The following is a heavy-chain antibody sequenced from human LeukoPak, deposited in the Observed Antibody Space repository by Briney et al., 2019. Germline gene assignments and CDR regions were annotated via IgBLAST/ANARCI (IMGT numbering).Heavy chain of an antibody. Sequence: GGSLRLSRAASGFTFSSYSMNWVRQAPGKGLEWVSSISSSSSYIYYADSVKGRFTISRDNAKNSLYLQMNSLRVEDTAVYYCASCRDGYNSNYWGQGTLVTVSS. CDR2: ISSSSSYI. J-gene: IGHJ4*02. CDR3: ASCRDGYNSNY. CDR1: GFTFSSYS. V-gene: IGHV3-21*01. D-gene: IGHD5-24*01.